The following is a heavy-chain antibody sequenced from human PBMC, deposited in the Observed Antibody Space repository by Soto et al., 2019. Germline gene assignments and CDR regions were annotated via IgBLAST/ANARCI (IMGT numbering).Heavy chain of an antibody. Sequence: EVQLVESGGGLVQPGGSLRLSCAASGFTLSVYWMNWVRQAPGKGLEGVANIKQDGSERNYVDSVKGRFTISRDNAKNSLYLQMNSLGADDTAVYYCLITTSAFRICGQGTPVTVSS. CDR3: LITTSAFRI. V-gene: IGHV3-7*01. D-gene: IGHD1-20*01. J-gene: IGHJ3*02. CDR1: GFTLSVYW. CDR2: IKQDGSER.